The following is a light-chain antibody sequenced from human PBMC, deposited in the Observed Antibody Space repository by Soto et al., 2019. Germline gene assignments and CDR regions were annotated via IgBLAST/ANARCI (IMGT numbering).Light chain of an antibody. Sequence: QSVLTQPPSVSAAPGQKVTISCSGSNSNVGSHYVSWYQQLPGTAPKLLIYGNYRRPSGIPDRFSGSKSGTSATLGIAGLQTEDDADYYCGAWDSSLSAVVFGGGTKLTVL. CDR1: NSNVGSHY. V-gene: IGLV1-51*01. J-gene: IGLJ3*02. CDR2: GNY. CDR3: GAWDSSLSAVV.